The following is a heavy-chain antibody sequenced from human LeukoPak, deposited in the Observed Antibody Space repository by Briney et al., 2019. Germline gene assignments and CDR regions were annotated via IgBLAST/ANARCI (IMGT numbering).Heavy chain of an antibody. CDR2: IYHGGST. J-gene: IGHJ3*01. CDR1: GDSVSSIIY. V-gene: IGHV4-38-2*01. Sequence: PSETLSLTCAVSGDSVSSIIYWGWIRQPPEKGLEWIGSIYHGGSTYYTPSLRSRLTISLDTSQNQVSLKLSSVTAADTAVYFCVRVRKEGIQLWPNPFDLWGQGTMVTVSS. D-gene: IGHD5-18*01. CDR3: VRVRKEGIQLWPNPFDL.